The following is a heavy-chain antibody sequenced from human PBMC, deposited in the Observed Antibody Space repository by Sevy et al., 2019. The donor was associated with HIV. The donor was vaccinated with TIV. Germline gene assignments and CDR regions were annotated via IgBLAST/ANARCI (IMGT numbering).Heavy chain of an antibody. Sequence: ASVKVSCKASGDTFSTYAFIWVRQAPGQGLEWMAGIIPIFGTTNYAQKFQGRVTITADESTNTAYMELSSLRSEDTAIYYCARPYGGSALFKWAFDIWGQGTMVTVSS. J-gene: IGHJ3*02. CDR1: GDTFSTYA. CDR3: ARPYGGSALFKWAFDI. CDR2: IIPIFGTT. V-gene: IGHV1-69*13. D-gene: IGHD2-15*01.